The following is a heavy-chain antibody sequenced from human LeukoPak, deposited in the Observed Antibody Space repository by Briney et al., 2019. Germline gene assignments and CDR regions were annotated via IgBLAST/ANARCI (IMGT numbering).Heavy chain of an antibody. Sequence: PGGSLRLSCAASGFALGNYWMHWVRQAPGEGLVWVSRVDPAGTTTNYAGSVTGRFTASRDNAKNTFYLQLNSLRAEDTALYYCTRVQAGRSGLMDVWGRGTPVTVSS. CDR2: VDPAGTTT. CDR1: GFALGNYW. D-gene: IGHD2-8*02. J-gene: IGHJ6*02. V-gene: IGHV3-74*01. CDR3: TRVQAGRSGLMDV.